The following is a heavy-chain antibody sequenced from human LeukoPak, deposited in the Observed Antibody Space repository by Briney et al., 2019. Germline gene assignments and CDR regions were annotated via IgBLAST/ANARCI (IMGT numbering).Heavy chain of an antibody. CDR1: GGSFSGYY. CDR2: INHSGST. D-gene: IGHD2-8*01. V-gene: IGHV4-34*01. J-gene: IGHJ4*02. CDR3: ARGPYGVVDY. Sequence: SETLSLTCAVYGGSFSGYYWSWIRQPPGKGLEWIGEINHSGSTNYNPSLKSRVTISVDTSKNQFSLKLSSVTAADTAVYYCARGPYGVVDYWGQGTLVTVSS.